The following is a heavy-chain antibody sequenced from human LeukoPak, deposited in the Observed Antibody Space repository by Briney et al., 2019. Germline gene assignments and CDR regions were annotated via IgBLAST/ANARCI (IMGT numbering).Heavy chain of an antibody. Sequence: GGSLRLSCAASGFTFSSYGMHWVRQAPGKGLEWGAVISYDGSNKYYADSVKCRFTISRDNSKNTLYLQMNSLRAEDTAVYYCAKDLLETRYSSSWFDYWGQGTLVTVSS. CDR2: ISYDGSNK. V-gene: IGHV3-30*18. CDR1: GFTFSSYG. CDR3: AKDLLETRYSSSWFDY. D-gene: IGHD6-13*01. J-gene: IGHJ4*02.